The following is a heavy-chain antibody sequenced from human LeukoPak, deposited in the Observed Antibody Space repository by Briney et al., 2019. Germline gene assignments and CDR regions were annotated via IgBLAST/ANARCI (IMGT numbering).Heavy chain of an antibody. V-gene: IGHV1-69*04. J-gene: IGHJ4*02. D-gene: IGHD5-24*01. CDR2: IIPILGIA. CDR1: GGTFSSYA. Sequence: GASVKVSCKASGGTFSSYAISWVRQAPGQGLEWMGRIIPILGIANYAQKFQGRVTITADKSTSTAYMELSSLRSDDTAVYYCATPLRDGYNWYYFDYWGQGTLVTVSS. CDR3: ATPLRDGYNWYYFDY.